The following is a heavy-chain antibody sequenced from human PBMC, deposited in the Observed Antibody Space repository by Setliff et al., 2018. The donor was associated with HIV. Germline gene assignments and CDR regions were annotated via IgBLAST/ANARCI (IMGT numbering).Heavy chain of an antibody. CDR3: ARGAYYNFWSGYSAGGGSLGP. V-gene: IGHV1-69*13. CDR2: ILPFFDTA. D-gene: IGHD3-3*01. Sequence: SVKVSCKVSGGTFTRNCISWVRQAPGQGLEWMGGILPFFDTANYAQKFQGRVTITADESTSTVHMELSSLTSEDTAMYYCARGAYYNFWSGYSAGGGSLGPWGQGTLVTVSS. J-gene: IGHJ5*02. CDR1: GGTFTRNC.